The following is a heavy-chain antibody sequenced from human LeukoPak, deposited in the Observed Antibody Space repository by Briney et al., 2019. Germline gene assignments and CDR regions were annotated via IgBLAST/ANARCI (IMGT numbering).Heavy chain of an antibody. CDR3: ARGRCDSSGTFDY. CDR2: INHSGST. V-gene: IGHV4-34*01. D-gene: IGHD3-22*01. Sequence: SETLSLTCAVYGGSFSGYYWSWIRQPPGKGLEWIGEINHSGSTNYNPSLKSRVTISVDTSKNQFSLKLSSVTAADTAVYYCARGRCDSSGTFDYWGQGTLVTVSS. CDR1: GGSFSGYY. J-gene: IGHJ4*02.